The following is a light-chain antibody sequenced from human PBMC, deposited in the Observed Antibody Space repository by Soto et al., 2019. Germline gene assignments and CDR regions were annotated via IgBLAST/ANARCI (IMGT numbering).Light chain of an antibody. CDR3: ATWDGSRPGEV. V-gene: IGLV1-51*01. CDR2: DNN. CDR1: SSNIGNNY. Sequence: QSVLTQSPSVSAAPGQKVTISCSGSSSNIGNNYVSWYQQLPGTAPKLLIYDNNKRPSGIPDRFSGSKSGTSGTLDITGLQTGDEADYYCATWDGSRPGEVFGGGTKGTVL. J-gene: IGLJ2*01.